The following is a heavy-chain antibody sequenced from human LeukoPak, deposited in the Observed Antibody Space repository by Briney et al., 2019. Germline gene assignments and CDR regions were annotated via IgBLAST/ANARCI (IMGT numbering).Heavy chain of an antibody. V-gene: IGHV4-39*01. CDR3: ALSQSSSWYNYHYYYGMDV. CDR2: IYYSGST. D-gene: IGHD6-13*01. J-gene: IGHJ6*02. CDR1: GGSISSSSYY. Sequence: PSETLSLTCTVSGGSISSSSYYWGWIRQPPGKGLEWIGSIYYSGSTYYNPSLKSRVTISVDTSKNQFSLKLSSVTAADTAVYYCALSQSSSWYNYHYYYGMDVWGQGTTVTVSS.